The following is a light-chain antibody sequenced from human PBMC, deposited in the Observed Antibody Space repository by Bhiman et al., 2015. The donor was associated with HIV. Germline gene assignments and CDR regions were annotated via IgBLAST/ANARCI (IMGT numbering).Light chain of an antibody. CDR1: SSDVGGYNY. CDR2: DVS. Sequence: QSALTQPASVSGSPGQSITISCTGTSSDVGGYNYVSWYQQHPGKAPKLMIYDVSKRPSGVSNRFSGSKSGNTASLTISGLQAEDEADYYCAAWDDSLSGGVFGGGTKLTVL. V-gene: IGLV2-14*01. CDR3: AAWDDSLSGGV. J-gene: IGLJ3*02.